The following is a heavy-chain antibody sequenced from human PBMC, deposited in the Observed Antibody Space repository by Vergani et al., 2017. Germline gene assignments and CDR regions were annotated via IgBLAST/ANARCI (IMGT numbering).Heavy chain of an antibody. Sequence: QVQLQESGPGLVKPSQTLSLTCTVSGASINNDFYYWHLIRQPAGKGLEWIGRIYVSGITDYNSSLQSRVSMSVDTSKNQFSLTLTSVTAADTAVYYCARDNKQLRPRAFDLWVQGTMVTVSS. V-gene: IGHV4-61*02. J-gene: IGHJ3*01. CDR2: IYVSGIT. CDR1: GASINNDFYY. D-gene: IGHD4-23*01. CDR3: ARDNKQLRPRAFDL.